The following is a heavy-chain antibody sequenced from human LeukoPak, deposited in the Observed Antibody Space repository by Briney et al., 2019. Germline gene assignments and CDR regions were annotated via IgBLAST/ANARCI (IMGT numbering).Heavy chain of an antibody. CDR1: GVTFSSYV. Sequence: PGGSLRLSCEASGVTFSSYVMSWVRQAPGKGLEWVAVISYDGSNKYYADSVKGRFTISRDNSKNTLYLQMNSLRAEDTAVYYCARASSPGYSIKYWGQGTLVTVSS. CDR2: ISYDGSNK. V-gene: IGHV3-30*03. J-gene: IGHJ4*02. D-gene: IGHD6-13*01. CDR3: ARASSPGYSIKY.